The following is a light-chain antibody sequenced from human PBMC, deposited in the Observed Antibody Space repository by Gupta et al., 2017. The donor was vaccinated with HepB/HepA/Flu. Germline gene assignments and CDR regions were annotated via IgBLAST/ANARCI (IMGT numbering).Light chain of an antibody. V-gene: IGKV1-39*01. CDR2: AAS. J-gene: IGKJ4*01. CDR3: QQCSTTPLT. Sequence: DIQMTQSPSSLSASVGDRVTITCRASQNINNCLNWYHQKPGKAPELLIFAASNLQTGVPSRFSGRGSGTDFTLTISSLQPEDFATYYCQQCSTTPLTFGGGTKVEI. CDR1: QNINNC.